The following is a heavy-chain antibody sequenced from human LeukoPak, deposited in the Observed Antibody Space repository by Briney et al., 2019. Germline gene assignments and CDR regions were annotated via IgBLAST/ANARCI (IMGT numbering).Heavy chain of an antibody. J-gene: IGHJ3*02. CDR2: IKHDGNEK. CDR3: ARDPSHDAFDI. Sequence: GVSLRLSCAASGFTLSSYWMMCVRRAPGKGLEGVAKIKHDGNEKYYVASVKGRFTISRDNDKTSLYLQMNSLRAEDTAVYYCARDPSHDAFDIWGQGAIVTVSS. V-gene: IGHV3-7*04. CDR1: GFTLSSYW.